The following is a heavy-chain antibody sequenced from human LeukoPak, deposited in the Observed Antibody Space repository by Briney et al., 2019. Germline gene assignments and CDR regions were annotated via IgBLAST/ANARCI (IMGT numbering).Heavy chain of an antibody. CDR2: IKQDGSEK. Sequence: ETLSLTCVVSGGSISTYYWSWVRLAPGKGLEWVANIKQDGSEKYYVDSVKGRFTISRDNAKNSLYLQMNSLRAEDTAVYYCARALYYGSGPGEFDYWGQGTLVTVSS. CDR3: ARALYYGSGPGEFDY. V-gene: IGHV3-7*01. D-gene: IGHD3-10*01. CDR1: GGSISTYY. J-gene: IGHJ4*02.